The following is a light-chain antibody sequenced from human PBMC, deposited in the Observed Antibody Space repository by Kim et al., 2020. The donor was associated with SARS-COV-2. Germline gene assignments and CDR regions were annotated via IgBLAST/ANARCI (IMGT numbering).Light chain of an antibody. V-gene: IGKV3-20*01. CDR3: QQYAGPPRT. Sequence: EIVLTQSPGTLSLSPGDRATLSCRASQSVTNNNFAWFQQKPGQAPRLLIFGASTRATGIPDRFSGSGSGTDFTHTISRLEPEDFAVYYCQQYAGPPRTFGQETKLEI. CDR1: QSVTNNN. J-gene: IGKJ2*01. CDR2: GAS.